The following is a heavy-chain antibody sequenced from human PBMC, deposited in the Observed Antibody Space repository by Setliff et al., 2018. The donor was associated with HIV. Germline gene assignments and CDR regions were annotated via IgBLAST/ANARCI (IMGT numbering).Heavy chain of an antibody. V-gene: IGHV3-30*03. CDR2: ISYDGSDE. Sequence: LRLSCTVSGFTFTFSNAWMNWVRQAPGRGLEWVTFISYDGSDEYYADSVKGRFTISRDNSKNTLYPQMNSLRAEDSAVYHCAREGVGGYFDYWGQGTLVTVSS. J-gene: IGHJ4*02. D-gene: IGHD1-26*01. CDR1: GFTFTFSNA. CDR3: AREGVGGYFDY.